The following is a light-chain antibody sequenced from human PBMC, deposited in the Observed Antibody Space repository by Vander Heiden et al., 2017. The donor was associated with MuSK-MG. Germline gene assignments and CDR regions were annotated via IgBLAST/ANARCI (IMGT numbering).Light chain of an antibody. Sequence: SYVLSQPPPLSVAPGQTARITCGGANIGSKTVHWYQQKPGQAPVLVVFDDVDRPSGIPERFSGSNSGNTATLTIGRVEAGDEAAYYCQVWDRSSAHVVFGAGTKVTVL. CDR2: DDV. CDR1: NIGSKT. V-gene: IGLV3-21*02. CDR3: QVWDRSSAHVV. J-gene: IGLJ2*01.